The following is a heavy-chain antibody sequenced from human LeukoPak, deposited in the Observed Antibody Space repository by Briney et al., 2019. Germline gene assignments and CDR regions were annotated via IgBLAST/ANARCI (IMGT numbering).Heavy chain of an antibody. J-gene: IGHJ4*02. CDR2: IKEDGSEK. CDR3: ARENNLEAFDY. V-gene: IGHV3-7*01. CDR1: GFSYTIFW. D-gene: IGHD5-24*01. Sequence: GGSLRLSCAASGFSYTIFWMSWVRQAPGRGLEWVATIKEDGSEKYYVDSVKGRFTISRDNAKNSLYLQMNSLRAEDTAVYYCARENNLEAFDYWGQGTLVTVSS.